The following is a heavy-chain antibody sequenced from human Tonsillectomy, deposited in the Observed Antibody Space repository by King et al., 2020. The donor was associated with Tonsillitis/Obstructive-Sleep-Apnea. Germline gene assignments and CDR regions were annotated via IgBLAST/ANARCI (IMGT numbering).Heavy chain of an antibody. CDR3: AKDLGPGDYYCYGMDV. D-gene: IGHD7-27*01. J-gene: IGHJ6*02. V-gene: IGHV3-30*18. CDR2: ISYDGSNK. CDR1: GFTFSSYG. Sequence: VQLVESGGGVVQPGRSLRLSCAASGFTFSSYGMHWVRQAPGKGLEWVAVISYDGSNKYYADSVKGRFTISRDNSKNTLYLQMNSLRAEDTAVYYCAKDLGPGDYYCYGMDVWGQGTTLTVSS.